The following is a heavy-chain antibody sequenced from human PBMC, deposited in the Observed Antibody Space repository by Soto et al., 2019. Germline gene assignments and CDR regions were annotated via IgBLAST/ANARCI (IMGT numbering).Heavy chain of an antibody. V-gene: IGHV4-39*01. CDR1: GGSTSSSSYY. J-gene: IGHJ6*02. CDR3: ARTCFPFDYSNLNYGMDV. CDR2: IYYSGST. D-gene: IGHD4-4*01. Sequence: SETLSLTCTVSGGSTSSSSYYWGWIRQPPGKGLEWIGSIYYSGSTYYNPSLKSRVTISVDTSKNQFSLKLSSVTAADTAVYYCARTCFPFDYSNLNYGMDVWGQGTTVTVSS.